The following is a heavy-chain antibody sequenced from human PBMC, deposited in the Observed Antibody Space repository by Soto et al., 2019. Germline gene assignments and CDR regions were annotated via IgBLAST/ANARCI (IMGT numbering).Heavy chain of an antibody. D-gene: IGHD6-19*01. CDR2: VFHTGTT. J-gene: IGHJ4*02. Sequence: QVQLQESGPGLVKPSGTLSLTCAVSGDSVSSPYYWCWVRQPPGKGLEWIGEVFHTGTTSYNPSLRSRVTISMDKSINQFSLDLNSVTAADTAVYYCARSAGWYAVHSWGPGTLVLVSS. CDR1: GDSVSSPYY. CDR3: ARSAGWYAVHS. V-gene: IGHV4-4*02.